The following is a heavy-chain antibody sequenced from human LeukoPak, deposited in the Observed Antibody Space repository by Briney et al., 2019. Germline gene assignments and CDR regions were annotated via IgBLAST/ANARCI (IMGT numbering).Heavy chain of an antibody. CDR2: IYYSGST. CDR1: GGSISSHY. D-gene: IGHD5-12*01. Sequence: SETLSLTCTVSGGSISSHYWSWIRQPPGKGLEWIGYIYYSGSTNYNPSLKSRVTISVDTSKDQFSLKLSSVTAADTAVYYCARAISGYATAYYYYYMDVWGKGTTVTVSS. V-gene: IGHV4-59*11. CDR3: ARAISGYATAYYYYYMDV. J-gene: IGHJ6*03.